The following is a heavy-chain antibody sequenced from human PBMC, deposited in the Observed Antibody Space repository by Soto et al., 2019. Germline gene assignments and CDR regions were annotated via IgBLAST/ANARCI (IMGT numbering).Heavy chain of an antibody. Sequence: QVQLVESGGGLVQPGRSLQLSCAASGFTFSTYGMHWVRQSPGKGLEWVAVISYDGSNQYYRYSVRDSFTISRDNSRNTVYLQINSLREEDTAVYYCAKDEGRFLKDYFNFGVDAWGRGTTVTVS. D-gene: IGHD3-3*01. V-gene: IGHV3-30*18. CDR3: AKDEGRFLKDYFNFGVDA. CDR2: ISYDGSNQ. CDR1: GFTFSTYG. J-gene: IGHJ6*02.